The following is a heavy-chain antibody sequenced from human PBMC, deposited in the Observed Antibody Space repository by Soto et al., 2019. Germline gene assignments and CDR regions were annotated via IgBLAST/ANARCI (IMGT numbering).Heavy chain of an antibody. CDR2: IYHSGIT. D-gene: IGHD3-3*01. CDR3: ARSAYYDSRYFNL. Sequence: QVQLQESGPGLVKPSGTLSLTCAVSGGSISSNSWWSWVRQPPGKGLEWIGEIYHSGITSYNPSLKSRVTMSVDKSHNQFSLNLSSVTAADTAVYYCARSAYYDSRYFNLWGRGTLVIVSS. V-gene: IGHV4-4*02. J-gene: IGHJ2*01. CDR1: GGSISSNSW.